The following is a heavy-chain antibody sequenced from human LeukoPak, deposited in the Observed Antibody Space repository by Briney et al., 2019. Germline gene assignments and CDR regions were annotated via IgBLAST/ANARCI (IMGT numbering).Heavy chain of an antibody. CDR1: GYIFTSYA. CDR2: INTNTGNP. CDR3: ARLGTSDAFDI. V-gene: IGHV7-4-1*02. D-gene: IGHD1-1*01. J-gene: IGHJ3*02. Sequence: GASVKVSCKASGYIFTSYAMTWVRQAPGQGLEWMGWINTNTGNPAYALGFTGRFVFSLDTSVTTAYPQISSLKAEDTAVYYCARLGTSDAFDIWGQGAVVTVSS.